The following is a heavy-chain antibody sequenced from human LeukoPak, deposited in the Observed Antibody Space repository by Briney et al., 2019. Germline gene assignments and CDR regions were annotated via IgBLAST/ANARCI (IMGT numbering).Heavy chain of an antibody. CDR3: ARSSWQDPFDY. V-gene: IGHV4-61*02. D-gene: IGHD6-13*01. CDR2: IYTSGST. CDR1: GGSISSGSYY. Sequence: SQTLSLTCTVSGGSISSGSYYWSWIRQPAGKGLEWIGRIYTSGSTNYNPSLKSRVTISVDTSKNQFSLKLSSVTAADTAVYYCARSSWQDPFDYWGQGTLVTVSS. J-gene: IGHJ4*02.